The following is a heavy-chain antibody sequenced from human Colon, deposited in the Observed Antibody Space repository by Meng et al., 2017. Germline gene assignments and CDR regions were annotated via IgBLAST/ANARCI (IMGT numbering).Heavy chain of an antibody. V-gene: IGHV4-4*02. Sequence: HVQLQESGPGLVKPSGPLSLTCAVSGASISSTYWWSWVRQPPGKGLEWIGEVHHSGGTNYNPSLKSRVTISVDESNNQYSLSLTSVTAADTAIYYCGRNGAYSIDPWGRGTLVTVSS. J-gene: IGHJ5*02. CDR2: VHHSGGT. CDR3: GRNGAYSIDP. D-gene: IGHD2-15*01. CDR1: GASISSTYW.